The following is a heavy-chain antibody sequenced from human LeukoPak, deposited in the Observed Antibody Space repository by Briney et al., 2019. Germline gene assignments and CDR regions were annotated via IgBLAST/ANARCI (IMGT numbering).Heavy chain of an antibody. J-gene: IGHJ4*02. CDR3: ARKTASGECTSTSCYIDS. V-gene: IGHV4-61*01. Sequence: SETLSLTCTVSGGSVSSGSYYWSWIRQPPGKGLEWIGYIYYSGSTNYNPSLKSRVTISVDTSKNQFSLRVSSVTATDTAVYYCARKTASGECTSTSCYIDSWGQGTVVTVSS. CDR2: IYYSGST. D-gene: IGHD2-2*02. CDR1: GGSVSSGSYY.